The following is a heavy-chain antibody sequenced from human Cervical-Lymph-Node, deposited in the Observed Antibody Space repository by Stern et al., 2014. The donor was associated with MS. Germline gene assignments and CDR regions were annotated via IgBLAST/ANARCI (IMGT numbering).Heavy chain of an antibody. CDR3: ARGGVIYTQDRNGFDV. CDR2: IYHSGST. CDR1: GGSISSGGSS. V-gene: IGHV4-30-2*01. J-gene: IGHJ3*01. D-gene: IGHD2-21*01. Sequence: QLVESGSGQAKPSQTLSLTCAVSGGSISSGGSSWNWIRQPPGKGLEGIGFIYHSGSTYYNPSLKGRVFLSVDTYQNQFALHLRFVTAADTAVYYCARGGVIYTQDRNGFDVWGQGTMVTVSS.